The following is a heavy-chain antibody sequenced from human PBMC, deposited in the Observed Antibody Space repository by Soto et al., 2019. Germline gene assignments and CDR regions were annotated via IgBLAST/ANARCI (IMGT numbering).Heavy chain of an antibody. CDR1: GGTFSSYA. J-gene: IGHJ6*02. D-gene: IGHD1-1*01. CDR3: ARGTTGTDFNYYYGMDV. Sequence: SVKVSCKASGGTFSSYAISWVRQAPGQGLEWMGGIIPIFGTANYAQKLQGRVTITADESTSTAYMELSSLRSEDTAVYYCARGTTGTDFNYYYGMDVWGQGTTVTVSS. V-gene: IGHV1-69*13. CDR2: IIPIFGTA.